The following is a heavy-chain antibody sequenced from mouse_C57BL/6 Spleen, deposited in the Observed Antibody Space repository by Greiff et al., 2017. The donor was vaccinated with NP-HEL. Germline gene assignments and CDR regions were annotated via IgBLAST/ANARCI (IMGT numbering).Heavy chain of an antibody. D-gene: IGHD2-3*01. CDR2: ISSGSSTI. CDR3: ARGYDGYYVAMDY. Sequence: EVKLMESGGGLVKPGGSLKLSCAASGFTFSDYGVHWVRQAPEKGLEWVAYISSGSSTIYYADTVKGRFTISRDNAKNTLFLQMTSLRSEDTAMYYCARGYDGYYVAMDYWGQGTSVTVSS. V-gene: IGHV5-17*01. CDR1: GFTFSDYG. J-gene: IGHJ4*01.